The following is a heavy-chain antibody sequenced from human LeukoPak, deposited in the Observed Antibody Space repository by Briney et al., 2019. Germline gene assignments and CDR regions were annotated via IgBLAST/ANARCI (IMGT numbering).Heavy chain of an antibody. CDR2: MSGSGGST. CDR3: ARESAGFGELFPPSFDY. CDR1: GFTFSNYG. V-gene: IGHV3-23*01. Sequence: QSGGSLRLSCAASGFTFSNYGMSWVRQAPGKGLEWVSGMSGSGGSTYYADSVKGRFTISRDNSKNTLYLQMNSLRAEDTAVYYCARESAGFGELFPPSFDYWGQGTLVTVSS. J-gene: IGHJ4*02. D-gene: IGHD3-10*01.